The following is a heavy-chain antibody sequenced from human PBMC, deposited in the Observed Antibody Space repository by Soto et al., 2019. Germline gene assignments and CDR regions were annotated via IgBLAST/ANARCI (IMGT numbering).Heavy chain of an antibody. J-gene: IGHJ5*02. V-gene: IGHV1-46*01. D-gene: IGHD4-4*01. CDR2: INPSGGST. Sequence: PGGSLRLSCAASGYTFTSYYMHWVRQAPGQGLEWMGIINPSGGSTSYAQKFQGRVTMTRDTSTSTVYMELSSLRSEDTAVYYCARDLLMDDYSNYEGHWFDPWGQGTLVTVSS. CDR1: GYTFTSYY. CDR3: ARDLLMDDYSNYEGHWFDP.